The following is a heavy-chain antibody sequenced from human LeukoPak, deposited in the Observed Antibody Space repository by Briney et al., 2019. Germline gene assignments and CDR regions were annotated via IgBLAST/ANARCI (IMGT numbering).Heavy chain of an antibody. Sequence: ASVKVSCKASGYTFSKYGVSWVRQAPGQGLEWMGWISAYKGNTNVAQKFQARGTMTTDTSTSTAYMDLKSLRSDDTAVYYCAKDIQLWSTGAFDIWGQGTMVTVSS. CDR2: ISAYKGNT. V-gene: IGHV1-18*04. D-gene: IGHD5-18*01. CDR3: AKDIQLWSTGAFDI. CDR1: GYTFSKYG. J-gene: IGHJ3*02.